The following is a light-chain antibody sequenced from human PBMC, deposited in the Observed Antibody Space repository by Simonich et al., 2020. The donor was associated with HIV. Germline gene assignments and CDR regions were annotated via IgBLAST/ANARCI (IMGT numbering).Light chain of an antibody. Sequence: EIVMTQSPATLSVSPGERATLSCRASQSVSSNLALYQQKPGQDPRLLIYGASTRATGIPARFSGSGSVTEFTLTISSLQSEDFAVYYCQQYNNWPPWTFGQGTKVEIK. J-gene: IGKJ1*01. CDR2: GAS. V-gene: IGKV3-15*01. CDR3: QQYNNWPPWT. CDR1: QSVSSN.